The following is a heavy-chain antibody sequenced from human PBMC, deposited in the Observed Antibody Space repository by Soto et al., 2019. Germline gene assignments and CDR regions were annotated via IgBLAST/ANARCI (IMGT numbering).Heavy chain of an antibody. D-gene: IGHD6-25*01. CDR3: ATGSVNFDY. J-gene: IGHJ4*02. V-gene: IGHV3-48*03. Sequence: GSLRLSCAASGFTFSSYEMNWVRQAPGKGLEWVSYISSSGSTIYYADSVKGRFTISRDNAKNSLYLQMNSLRAEDTAVYYCATGSVNFDYWGQGTLVTVSS. CDR1: GFTFSSYE. CDR2: ISSSGSTI.